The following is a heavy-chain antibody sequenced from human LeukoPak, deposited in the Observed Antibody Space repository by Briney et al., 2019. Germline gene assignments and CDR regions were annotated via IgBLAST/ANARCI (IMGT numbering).Heavy chain of an antibody. Sequence: GGSLRLSCAASGFTFSDYDMHWVRQATGKGLEWVSAIGTAGDTYYTGYVKGRFTISRENAKNSLYLQMNSLRAGDTAVYYCARVAKERVGGVYYFDYWGQGTLVSVSS. CDR3: ARVAKERVGGVYYFDY. CDR1: GFTFSDYD. J-gene: IGHJ4*02. V-gene: IGHV3-13*01. CDR2: IGTAGDT. D-gene: IGHD1-1*01.